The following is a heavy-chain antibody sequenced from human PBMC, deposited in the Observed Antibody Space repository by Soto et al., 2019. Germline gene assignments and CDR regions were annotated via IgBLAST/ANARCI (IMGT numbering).Heavy chain of an antibody. D-gene: IGHD3-10*01. J-gene: IGHJ6*02. Sequence: PSETLSLTCTVSGGPISSYYWSWIRQPPGKGLEWIGYIYYSGSTNYNPSLKSRVTISVDTSKNQFSLKLSSVSAADTAVYYCARLFDLYYYGLGSYYKFSDYHYQLDVWAQGTTDPVSS. V-gene: IGHV4-59*08. CDR1: GGPISSYY. CDR2: IYYSGST. CDR3: ARLFDLYYYGLGSYYKFSDYHYQLDV.